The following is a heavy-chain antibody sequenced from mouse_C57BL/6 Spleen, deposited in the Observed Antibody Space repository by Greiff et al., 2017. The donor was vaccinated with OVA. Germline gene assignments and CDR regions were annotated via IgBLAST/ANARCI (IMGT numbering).Heavy chain of an antibody. CDR2: IYPGDGDT. CDR3: ARGGDGSSPAWFAY. Sequence: QVQLQQSGPELVKPGASVKISCKASGYAFSSSWMNWVKQRPGKGLEWIGRIYPGDGDTNYNGKFKGKATLTADKSSSTAYMQLSSLTSEDSAVYFWARGGDGSSPAWFAYWGQGTLVTVSA. J-gene: IGHJ3*01. D-gene: IGHD1-1*01. CDR1: GYAFSSSW. V-gene: IGHV1-82*01.